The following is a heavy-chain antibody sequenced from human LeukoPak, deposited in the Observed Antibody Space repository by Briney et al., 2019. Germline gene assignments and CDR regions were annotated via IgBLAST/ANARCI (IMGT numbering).Heavy chain of an antibody. D-gene: IGHD3-22*01. CDR1: GFSFSSYE. CDR3: ARDDYYDKGY. Sequence: TRGSLRLSCAASGFSFSSYEMNWIRQAPGKGLEWVSYISSSGSTTHYADSVKGRFTISRDNAKNSLYLQMNSLRAEDTAVYYCARDDYYDKGYWGQGTLVTVSS. CDR2: ISSSGSTT. J-gene: IGHJ4*02. V-gene: IGHV3-48*03.